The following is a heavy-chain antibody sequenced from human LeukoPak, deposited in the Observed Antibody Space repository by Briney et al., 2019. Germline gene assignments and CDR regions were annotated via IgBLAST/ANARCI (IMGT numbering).Heavy chain of an antibody. CDR2: MNPNSGNT. Sequence: GASVTVSCKASGYTFTSYDINWVRQATGQGLEWMGWMNPNSGNTGYAQKFQGRVTMTRNTSISTAYMELSSLRSEDTAVYYCAREDYDILTGYPMGMDVWGQGTTVTVSS. J-gene: IGHJ6*02. CDR3: AREDYDILTGYPMGMDV. D-gene: IGHD3-9*01. CDR1: GYTFTSYD. V-gene: IGHV1-8*01.